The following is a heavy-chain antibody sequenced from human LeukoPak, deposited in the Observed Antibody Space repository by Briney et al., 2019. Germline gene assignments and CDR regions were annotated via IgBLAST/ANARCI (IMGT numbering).Heavy chain of an antibody. V-gene: IGHV3-53*01. Sequence: GGTLRLSCAASGFTVSSNYMSWVRQAPGKGLEWVSIIYSGGSTNYADSVKGRFTISRDNSKNTLYLQMNSLRAEDTAVYYCARGLPPAVADPPLDYWGQGTLVTVSS. J-gene: IGHJ4*02. CDR2: IYSGGST. CDR3: ARGLPPAVADPPLDY. D-gene: IGHD6-19*01. CDR1: GFTVSSNY.